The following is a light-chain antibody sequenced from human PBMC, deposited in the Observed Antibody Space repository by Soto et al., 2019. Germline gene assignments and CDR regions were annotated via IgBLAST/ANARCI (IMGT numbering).Light chain of an antibody. CDR1: RSNIGAGYD. J-gene: IGLJ2*01. CDR3: QSYDSSLSHVV. V-gene: IGLV1-40*01. Sequence: QSVLTQPPSVSGAPGQRVTISCTGSRSNIGAGYDVHWYQQLPGTAPKLLIYGNSNRPSGVPDRFSGSKSGTSASLAITGLQDEDEADYYCQSYDSSLSHVVFGGGTKVTVL. CDR2: GNS.